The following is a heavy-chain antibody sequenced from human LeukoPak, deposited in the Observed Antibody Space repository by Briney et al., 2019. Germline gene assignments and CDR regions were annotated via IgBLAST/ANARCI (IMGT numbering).Heavy chain of an antibody. CDR2: IYPADSDT. J-gene: IGHJ4*02. V-gene: IGHV5-51*01. Sequence: GESLKISCKGSGYSFTTYWIGWVRQMPGKGLEWMGIIYPADSDTRYSPSFQGQVTISADKSISTAYLQWSSLKASDTAMYYRARRGDYGGIRLDYWGQGTLVTVSS. CDR3: ARRGDYGGIRLDY. D-gene: IGHD4-23*01. CDR1: GYSFTTYW.